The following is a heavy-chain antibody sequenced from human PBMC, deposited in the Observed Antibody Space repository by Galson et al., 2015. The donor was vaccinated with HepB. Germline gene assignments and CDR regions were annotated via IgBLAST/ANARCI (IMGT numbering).Heavy chain of an antibody. D-gene: IGHD3-10*01. V-gene: IGHV3-49*03. CDR2: ITSKAYGGAP. CDR3: TRDIDRGSGAD. J-gene: IGHJ4*02. Sequence: SLRLSCAASGFTFGDYAMSWFRQAPGKGLEWVGFITSKAYGGAPEYAASVKGRFTISRDDSKSIGYLQMTSLKTEDTAVYYCTRDIDRGSGADWGQGTQVTVSS. CDR1: GFTFGDYA.